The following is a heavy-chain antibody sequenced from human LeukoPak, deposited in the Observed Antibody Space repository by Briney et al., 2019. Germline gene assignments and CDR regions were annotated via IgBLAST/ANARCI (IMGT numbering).Heavy chain of an antibody. Sequence: GGSLRLSCTASGFTVSSNHMSWVRQAPGKGLEWVSVIYSGGSTYYADSVKGRSTISRDNSKNTLYLQMNTLRAEDTAVYYCARNRGDYHYGMDVWGQGTTVTVSS. CDR2: IYSGGST. CDR3: ARNRGDYHYGMDV. CDR1: GFTVSSNH. V-gene: IGHV3-66*01. J-gene: IGHJ6*02. D-gene: IGHD3-10*01.